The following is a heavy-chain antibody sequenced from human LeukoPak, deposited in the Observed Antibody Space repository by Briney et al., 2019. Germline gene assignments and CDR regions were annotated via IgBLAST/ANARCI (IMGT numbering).Heavy chain of an antibody. D-gene: IGHD3-22*01. CDR1: GFNFSNYY. CDR3: AKDPPYYYDSSGYGGGAFDI. J-gene: IGHJ3*02. Sequence: PGGSLRLSCAASGFNFSNYYMTWIRQAPGKGLEWVSFISSSGTTIYYADSVKGRFTISRDNSKNTVYLQMNSLRAEDTAVYYCAKDPPYYYDSSGYGGGAFDIWGQGTMVTVSS. V-gene: IGHV3-11*01. CDR2: ISSSGTTI.